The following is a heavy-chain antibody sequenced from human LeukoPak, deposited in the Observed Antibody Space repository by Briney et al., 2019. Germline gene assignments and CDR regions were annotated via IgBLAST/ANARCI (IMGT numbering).Heavy chain of an antibody. CDR3: ARAPITSPFYFDY. J-gene: IGHJ4*02. V-gene: IGHV3-20*04. D-gene: IGHD2-2*01. Sequence: GGSLRLSCTAFGFAFDEHGMSWVRHVPGKGLEWVAGINWSGGSTGYADPLRGRFTISRDNAKNSLYLQMDSLRAEDTALYYCARAPITSPFYFDYWGQGTLVTVSP. CDR1: GFAFDEHG. CDR2: INWSGGST.